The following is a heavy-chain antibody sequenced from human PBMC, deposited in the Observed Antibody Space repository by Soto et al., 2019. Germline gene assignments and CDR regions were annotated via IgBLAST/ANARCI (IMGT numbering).Heavy chain of an antibody. Sequence: QLQQQESGPGLVKPSQNLSLTCTVSGGSISSGDYYWSWIRQPPGKGLEWIGSIYYSGSTYYNPSLKSRVTISVDTSKNQFSLKLNSVTAADTAVYYCASRHSSPYFDYWGQGTLVTVPS. CDR3: ASRHSSPYFDY. D-gene: IGHD6-13*01. J-gene: IGHJ4*02. V-gene: IGHV4-30-4*01. CDR2: IYYSGST. CDR1: GGSISSGDYY.